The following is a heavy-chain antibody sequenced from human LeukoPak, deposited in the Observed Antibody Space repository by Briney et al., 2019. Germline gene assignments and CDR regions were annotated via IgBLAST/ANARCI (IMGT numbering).Heavy chain of an antibody. D-gene: IGHD3-16*01. CDR3: VREGVRY. CDR2: ITTLSSHI. J-gene: IGHJ4*02. Sequence: GGSLRLSCAASGFTFGSYTMNWVRQTPGKGLKWVSSITTLSSHIRYADSVKGRFTISRDNAQSSLYLQMNSLRAEDTAIYFCVREGVRYWGQGTLVTVSS. CDR1: GFTFGSYT. V-gene: IGHV3-21*01.